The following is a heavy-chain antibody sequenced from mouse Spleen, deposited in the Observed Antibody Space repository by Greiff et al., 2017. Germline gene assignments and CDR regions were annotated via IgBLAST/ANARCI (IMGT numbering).Heavy chain of an antibody. Sequence: EVQRVESGGDLVKPGGSLKLSCAASEFTFSSYAMSWVRQTPDKKLEWIATISSGGSYTYYPDSVKGRFTISRDNAKNTLYLQMSSLKSEDTAMYYCARQIYYDPYFDYWGQGTTLTVSS. CDR1: EFTFSSYA. J-gene: IGHJ2*01. CDR3: ARQIYYDPYFDY. V-gene: IGHV5-6*01. D-gene: IGHD2-4*01. CDR2: ISSGGSYT.